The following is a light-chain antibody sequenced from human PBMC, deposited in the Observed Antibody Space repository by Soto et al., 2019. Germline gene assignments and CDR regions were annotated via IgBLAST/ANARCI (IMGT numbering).Light chain of an antibody. V-gene: IGLV2-14*01. J-gene: IGLJ1*01. Sequence: QSVLTQPASVSGPPGQSITISCTGTSSDVGGNKYVSWYQQYPGKVPKLLINKVTNRPSGVSYRFSGSKSGNTASLTISALLAEGEADYFCASSTSDSLYVFGTGTKVTVL. CDR3: ASSTSDSLYV. CDR1: SSDVGGNKY. CDR2: KVT.